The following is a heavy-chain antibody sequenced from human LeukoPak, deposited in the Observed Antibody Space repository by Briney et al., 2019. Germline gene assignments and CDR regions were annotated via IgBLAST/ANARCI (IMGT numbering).Heavy chain of an antibody. CDR1: GYTFTSYD. V-gene: IGHV1-8*03. Sequence: ASVKVSCKASGYTFTSYDINWVRQATGQGLEWMGWMNPNSGNTGYAQKFQGRVTITRNTSISTAYMELSSLRSEDTAVYYCARGPPWQLAGAFDIWGQGTMVTASS. CDR2: MNPNSGNT. CDR3: ARGPPWQLAGAFDI. D-gene: IGHD6-6*01. J-gene: IGHJ3*02.